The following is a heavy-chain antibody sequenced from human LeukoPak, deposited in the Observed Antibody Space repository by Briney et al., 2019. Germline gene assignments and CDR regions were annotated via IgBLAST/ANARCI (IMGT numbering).Heavy chain of an antibody. CDR3: ARDSSSWYYFDY. V-gene: IGHV3-23*01. Sequence: GGSLRLSCAASGFTFSSYAMSWVRQAPGKGLEWVSAISGSGGSTYYADSVKGRFTISRDNSKNTLYLQMNSLRAEDTAVYYCARDSSSWYYFDYWGQGTLATVSS. J-gene: IGHJ4*02. D-gene: IGHD6-13*01. CDR2: ISGSGGST. CDR1: GFTFSSYA.